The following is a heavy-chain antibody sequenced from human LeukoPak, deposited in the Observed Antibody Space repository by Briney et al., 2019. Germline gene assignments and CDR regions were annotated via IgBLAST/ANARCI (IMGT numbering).Heavy chain of an antibody. CDR1: GGSFSGYY. J-gene: IGHJ5*02. D-gene: IGHD1-26*01. V-gene: IGHV4-34*01. CDR3: AKGPLGKEWFDP. Sequence: PSETLSLTCAVYGGSFSGYYWSWIRQPPGKGLEWIGEINHSGSTNYNPSLKSRVTISVGTSKNQFSLKLSSVTAADTAVYYCAKGPLGKEWFDPWGQGTLVTVSS. CDR2: INHSGST.